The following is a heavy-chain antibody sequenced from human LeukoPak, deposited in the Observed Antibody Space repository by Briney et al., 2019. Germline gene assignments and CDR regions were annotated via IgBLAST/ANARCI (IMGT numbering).Heavy chain of an antibody. CDR1: GYTFTSYG. Sequence: ASVKVSCKASGYTFTSYGISWVRQAPGQGLEWMGWISAYNGNTNYARKLQGRVTMTTDTSTSTAYMELRSLRSDDTAVYYCARGRVVPAAIRLEETEFDYWGQGTLVTVSS. CDR3: ARGRVVPAAIRLEETEFDY. J-gene: IGHJ4*02. V-gene: IGHV1-18*01. CDR2: ISAYNGNT. D-gene: IGHD2-2*02.